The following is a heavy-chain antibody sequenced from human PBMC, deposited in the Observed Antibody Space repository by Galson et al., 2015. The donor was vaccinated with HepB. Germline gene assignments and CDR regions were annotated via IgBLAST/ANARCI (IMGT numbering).Heavy chain of an antibody. CDR3: AGTSTVTPY. D-gene: IGHD4-11*01. Sequence: SETLSLTCTVSGGSISSSSYYWGWIRQPPGKGLEWIGSIYYSGSTYYNPSLKSRVTISVDTSKNQFSLKLSSVTAADTAVYYCAGTSTVTPYWGQGTLVTVSS. CDR2: IYYSGST. J-gene: IGHJ4*02. V-gene: IGHV4-39*01. CDR1: GGSISSSSYY.